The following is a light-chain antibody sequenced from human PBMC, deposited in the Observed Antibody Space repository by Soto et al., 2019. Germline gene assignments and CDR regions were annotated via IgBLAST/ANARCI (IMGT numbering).Light chain of an antibody. J-gene: IGKJ5*01. V-gene: IGKV3-15*01. CDR2: GAV. Sequence: DKLMTQSPATLSVSPGERVTLSCRASQILSSNLPWYQQKPGKAPRLLIYGAVTRATGVPARFSGSESGTEFTLTISSLQSEDFAVYYCQQYNNWPPITFGQGTRLEIK. CDR3: QQYNNWPPIT. CDR1: QILSSN.